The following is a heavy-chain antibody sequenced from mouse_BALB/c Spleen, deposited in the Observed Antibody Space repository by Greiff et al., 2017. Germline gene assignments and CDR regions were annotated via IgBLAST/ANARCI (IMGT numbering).Heavy chain of an antibody. J-gene: IGHJ4*01. CDR3: ARSPGTRAMDY. D-gene: IGHD4-1*01. V-gene: IGHV1-9*01. CDR2: ILPGSGST. Sequence: QVQLQQSGAELMKPGASVKISCKATGYTFSSYWIEWVKQRPGHGLEWIGEILPGSGSTNYNEKFKGKATFTADTSSNTAYMQLSSLTSEDSAVYYCARSPGTRAMDYWGQGTSVTVSS. CDR1: GYTFSSYW.